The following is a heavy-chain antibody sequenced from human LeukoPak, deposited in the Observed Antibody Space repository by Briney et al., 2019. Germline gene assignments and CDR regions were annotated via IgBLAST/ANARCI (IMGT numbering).Heavy chain of an antibody. V-gene: IGHV1-69*01. CDR3: ARAMVRGVIIKSRALYGMDV. J-gene: IGHJ6*04. CDR2: IIPIFGTA. D-gene: IGHD3-10*01. CDR1: GGTFSSYA. Sequence: ASVKVSCKASGGTFSSYAISWVRQAPGQGLEWMGGIIPIFGTANYAQKFQGRVTITADESTSTAYMELSSLRSEDTVVYYCARAMVRGVIIKSRALYGMDVWGKGTTVTVSS.